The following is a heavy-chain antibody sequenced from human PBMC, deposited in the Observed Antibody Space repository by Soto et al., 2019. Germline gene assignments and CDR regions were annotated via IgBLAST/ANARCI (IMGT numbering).Heavy chain of an antibody. CDR1: GGSISSSRYY. V-gene: IGHV4-39*01. Sequence: SETLSLTCTVSGGSISSSRYYWGWIRQPPGKGLEWIGSIYYSGSTYYNPSLKSRVTISVDTSKNQFSLKLSSVTAADTAVYYCARYGTTFPGGEVVINWIWYWGQGTLVTVSS. CDR2: IYYSGST. D-gene: IGHD3-22*01. CDR3: ARYGTTFPGGEVVINWIWY. J-gene: IGHJ4*02.